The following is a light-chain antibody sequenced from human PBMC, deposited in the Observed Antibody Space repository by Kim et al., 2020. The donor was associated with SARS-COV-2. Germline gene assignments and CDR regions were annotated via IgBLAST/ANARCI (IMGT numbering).Light chain of an antibody. V-gene: IGKV3-11*01. CDR3: QQRKSWPVT. CDR1: QSVNSN. CDR2: DAS. J-gene: IGKJ2*01. Sequence: EIVLTQSPATLSLSPGERATLSCRASQSVNSNLAWYQQKPGQAPRLLIYDASNRATGIPARISGSGSGTDFALTISSLEPEDFAVYYCQQRKSWPVTFGQGTKLAI.